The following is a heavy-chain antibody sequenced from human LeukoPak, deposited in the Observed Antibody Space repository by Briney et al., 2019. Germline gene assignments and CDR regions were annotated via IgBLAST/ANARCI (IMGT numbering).Heavy chain of an antibody. CDR2: INPSGGST. Sequence: GASAKVSCKASGYTFTSYYMHWVRQAPGQGLEWMGIINPSGGSTTYAQKFQGRVTTTTDTSTSTVYMELSSLRSEDTAVYYCARARPGDLDNWGQGTLVPVSS. CDR3: ARARPGDLDN. CDR1: GYTFTSYY. J-gene: IGHJ4*02. V-gene: IGHV1-46*01. D-gene: IGHD7-27*01.